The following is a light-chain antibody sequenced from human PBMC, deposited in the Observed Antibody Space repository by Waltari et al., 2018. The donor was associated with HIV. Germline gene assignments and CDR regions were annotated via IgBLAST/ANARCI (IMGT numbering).Light chain of an antibody. CDR1: SGHRSYI. V-gene: IGLV4-60*03. J-gene: IGLJ3*02. CDR3: ETWDGNTWV. Sequence: QPVLTQSSSASASLGSSVKLTCTLSSGHRSYIIAWHQQQSGKAPRYLMKLEGSGSYNKGSGVPDRFSGSSSGADRYLTISNVQSEDEADYYCETWDGNTWVFGGGTKLTVL. CDR2: LEGSGSY.